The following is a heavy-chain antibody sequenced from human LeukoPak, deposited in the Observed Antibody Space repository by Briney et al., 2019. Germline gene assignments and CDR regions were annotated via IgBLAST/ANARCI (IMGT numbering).Heavy chain of an antibody. Sequence: ASVTVSCKSSGYTFTSYGISWVRQAPGQGLEWMGWISAYNGNTNYAQKTQGRVTMTTDTSTSTAYMELRSLRADDTAVYYCARDPTISWSYPTDYWGQGTLVTVSS. CDR1: GYTFTSYG. J-gene: IGHJ4*02. CDR2: ISAYNGNT. CDR3: ARDPTISWSYPTDY. D-gene: IGHD1-26*01. V-gene: IGHV1-18*01.